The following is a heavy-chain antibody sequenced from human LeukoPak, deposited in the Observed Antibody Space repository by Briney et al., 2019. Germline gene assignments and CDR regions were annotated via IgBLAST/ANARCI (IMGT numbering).Heavy chain of an antibody. CDR1: GGSISSYY. Sequence: SETLSLTCTVSGGSISSYYWSWIRQPPGEGPEWIGYIYYSGSTNYNPSLKSRVTISVDTSKNQFSLNLSSVTAADTAVYYCARGPDYSNYIYYYGLDVWGQGTTVTVSS. D-gene: IGHD4-11*01. CDR2: IYYSGST. CDR3: ARGPDYSNYIYYYGLDV. J-gene: IGHJ6*02. V-gene: IGHV4-59*01.